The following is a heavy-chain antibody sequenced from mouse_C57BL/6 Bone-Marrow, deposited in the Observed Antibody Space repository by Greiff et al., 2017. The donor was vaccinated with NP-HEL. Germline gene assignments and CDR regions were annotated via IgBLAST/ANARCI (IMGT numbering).Heavy chain of an antibody. V-gene: IGHV1-26*01. CDR1: GYTFTDYY. D-gene: IGHD1-1*01. J-gene: IGHJ2*01. Sequence: VQLQQSGPELVKPGASVKISCKASGYTFTDYYMNWVKQSHGKSLEWIGDINPNNGGTSYNQKFKGKATLTVDKSSSTAYMELRSLTSEDSAVYYCARRDYYYGSSYGYWGQGTTLTVSS. CDR3: ARRDYYYGSSYGY. CDR2: INPNNGGT.